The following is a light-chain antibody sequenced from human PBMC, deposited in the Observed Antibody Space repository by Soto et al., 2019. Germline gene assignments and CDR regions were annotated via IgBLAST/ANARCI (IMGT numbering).Light chain of an antibody. J-gene: IGLJ2*01. CDR1: SCNIGSNT. CDR3: AAWDDSLNGPV. Sequence: QSVLTQPPSASGTPGQRVTISCSGSSCNIGSNTVTSYQQLPGRAPKLLIYSNNQRPSAVPDRFSGSKSGTSASLAISGLQSEDEADYYCAAWDDSLNGPVFGGGTKLTVL. CDR2: SNN. V-gene: IGLV1-44*01.